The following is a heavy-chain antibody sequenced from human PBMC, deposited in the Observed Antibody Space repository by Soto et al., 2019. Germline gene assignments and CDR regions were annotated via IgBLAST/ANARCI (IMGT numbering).Heavy chain of an antibody. J-gene: IGHJ6*02. CDR1: GFTFSSYA. D-gene: IGHD6-13*01. V-gene: IGHV3-23*01. CDR3: XXXXXSSSSFGMDV. CDR2: ISGSGGST. Sequence: EVQLLESGGGLVQPGGSLRLSCAASGFTFSSYAMSWVRQAPGKGLEWVSAISGSGGSTYYADSVKGRFTISRDNSKNTLYLQMNSLRAEETAXXXXXXXXXSSSSFGMDVWGQGTTVTVSS.